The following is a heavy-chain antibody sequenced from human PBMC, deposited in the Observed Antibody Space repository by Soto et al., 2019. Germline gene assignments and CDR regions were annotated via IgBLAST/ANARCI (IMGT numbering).Heavy chain of an antibody. J-gene: IGHJ5*02. CDR2: IYYSGST. CDR3: ARPQKSVAGTFNWFDP. V-gene: IGHV4-39*01. CDR1: GGYIGSRSYY. D-gene: IGHD6-19*01. Sequence: ETLSLTWIGTGGYIGSRSYYWGWVCQPPGKGLEWIGSIYYSGSTYHDPCLKSRVTISVDTSKNQFSLKMSSVTAADTAVYYCARPQKSVAGTFNWFDPWGQGTIVTVS.